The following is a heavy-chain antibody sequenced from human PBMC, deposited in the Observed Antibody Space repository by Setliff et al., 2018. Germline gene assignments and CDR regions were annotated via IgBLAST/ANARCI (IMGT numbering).Heavy chain of an antibody. J-gene: IGHJ5*02. D-gene: IGHD4-17*01. CDR3: ARDPTGDYVGAFDP. CDR1: TFTFSKYA. V-gene: IGHV3-23*01. Sequence: GGSLRLSCAASTFTFSKYAVTWVRQAPGKGLQWDATSGASGHNTYYADFVKGRFTISIDNSRNSLYLPMNSLRVEDTASYYCARDPTGDYVGAFDPWGQGSLVIVAS. CDR2: SGASGHNT.